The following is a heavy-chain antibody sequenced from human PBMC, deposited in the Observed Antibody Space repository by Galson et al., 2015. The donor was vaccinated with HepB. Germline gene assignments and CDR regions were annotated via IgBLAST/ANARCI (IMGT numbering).Heavy chain of an antibody. Sequence: SLRLSCAASGFTFTDAWMSWVRQAPGKGLEWVGRVKSKTNGGTTDYAAPVKGRFTISRDDSQNTVYLQMNSLKIEDTAVYYCTTGLGTSCHFCCGQGTLVTVSS. V-gene: IGHV3-15*01. D-gene: IGHD2-2*01. CDR2: VKSKTNGGTT. CDR1: GFTFTDAW. J-gene: IGHJ4*02. CDR3: TTGLGTSCHFC.